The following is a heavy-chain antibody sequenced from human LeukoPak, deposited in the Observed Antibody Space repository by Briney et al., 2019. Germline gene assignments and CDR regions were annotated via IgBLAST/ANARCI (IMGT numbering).Heavy chain of an antibody. D-gene: IGHD6-19*01. V-gene: IGHV4-61*02. Sequence: SETLSLTCTVSGGSISSGSYYWSRIPQPAGKELEWNRRIYTSRSTNYNPSLKIRVTISVATSQYQFSLKLISVTSTDMSLYYCARGTTVAGFDYWGQGTLVTVSS. J-gene: IGHJ4*02. CDR2: IYTSRST. CDR1: GGSISSGSYY. CDR3: ARGTTVAGFDY.